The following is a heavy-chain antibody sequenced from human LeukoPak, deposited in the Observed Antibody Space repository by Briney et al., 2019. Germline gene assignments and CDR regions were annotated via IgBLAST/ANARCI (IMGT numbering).Heavy chain of an antibody. CDR3: ARGRSCSSPSCYYDSFDI. D-gene: IGHD2-2*01. CDR2: IYTSGST. Sequence: SETLSLTCTVSGGSMNSYYWSWIRQPAGKALEWIGRIYTSGSTKYNSSLKSRVTMSVDTSKNQFSLKLSSVTAADTAVYYCARGRSCSSPSCYYDSFDIWGQGTMVTVSS. J-gene: IGHJ3*02. V-gene: IGHV4-4*07. CDR1: GGSMNSYY.